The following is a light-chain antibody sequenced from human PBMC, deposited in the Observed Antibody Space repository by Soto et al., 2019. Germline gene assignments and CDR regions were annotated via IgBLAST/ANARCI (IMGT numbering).Light chain of an antibody. J-gene: IGLJ2*01. CDR1: SSDVGGYNY. CDR2: DVS. Sequence: QSALTQPASVSGSPGQSITISCTGTSSDVGGYNYVSWYQQHPGKAPKLMMYDVSNRPSGVSNRFSGSKSGNTASLTISGLQAEDEADYFCSSYTSSSTASVFGGGTKLTVL. V-gene: IGLV2-14*01. CDR3: SSYTSSSTASV.